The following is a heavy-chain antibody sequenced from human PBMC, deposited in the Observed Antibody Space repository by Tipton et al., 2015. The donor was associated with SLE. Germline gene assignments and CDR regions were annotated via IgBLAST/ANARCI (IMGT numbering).Heavy chain of an antibody. CDR1: GGSISSYY. CDR3: ARERPDYTGGMDV. CDR2: IYYSGST. Sequence: GLVKPSETLSLTCTVSGGSISSYYYWTWIRQPPGKGLEWIVNIYYSGSTNYNPSLKSRVTISVDTSKNQFSLKLSSVTAADTAVYYCARERPDYTGGMDVWGQGTTVTVSS. D-gene: IGHD4-11*01. J-gene: IGHJ6*02. V-gene: IGHV4-59*01.